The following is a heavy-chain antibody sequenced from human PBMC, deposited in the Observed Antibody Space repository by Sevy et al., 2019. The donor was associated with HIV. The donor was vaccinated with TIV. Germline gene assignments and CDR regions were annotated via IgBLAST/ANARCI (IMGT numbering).Heavy chain of an antibody. D-gene: IGHD1-26*01. Sequence: SETLSLTCTVSGASISDNYWSWIRQSPGKGLEWIGFIHYSGTNDYNASLKSRLTISLDTSKNQFSLNLSSVTAADTAVYYCARGGASSLPLYYWGQGTLVTVSS. CDR3: ARGGASSLPLYY. J-gene: IGHJ4*02. CDR1: GASISDNY. V-gene: IGHV4-59*13. CDR2: IHYSGTN.